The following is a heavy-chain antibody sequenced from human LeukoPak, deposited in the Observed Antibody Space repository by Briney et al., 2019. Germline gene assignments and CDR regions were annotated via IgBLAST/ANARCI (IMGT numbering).Heavy chain of an antibody. CDR1: GYTFTGYY. CDR2: INPNSGGT. CDR3: ALQLGEFEDAFDI. V-gene: IGHV1-2*02. Sequence: AASVKVSCKASGYTFTGYYMHWVRQAPGQGLEWMGWINPNSGGTNYAQKFQGRVTMTRDTSISTAYMELSRLRSDDTAVYYCALQLGEFEDAFDIWGQGTMVTVSS. J-gene: IGHJ3*02. D-gene: IGHD5-24*01.